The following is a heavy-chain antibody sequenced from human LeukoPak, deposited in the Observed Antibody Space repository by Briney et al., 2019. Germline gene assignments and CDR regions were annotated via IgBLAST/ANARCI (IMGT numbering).Heavy chain of an antibody. J-gene: IGHJ3*02. CDR1: GGSISSYY. CDR2: IYYSGST. D-gene: IGHD1-26*01. CDR3: ARDTAEWELPRDAFDI. V-gene: IGHV4-59*12. Sequence: SETLSLTCTVSGGSISSYYWSWIRQPPGKGLEWIGYIYYSGSTNYNPSLKSRVTISVDTSKNQFSLKLSSVTAADTAVYYCARDTAEWELPRDAFDIWGQGTMVTVSS.